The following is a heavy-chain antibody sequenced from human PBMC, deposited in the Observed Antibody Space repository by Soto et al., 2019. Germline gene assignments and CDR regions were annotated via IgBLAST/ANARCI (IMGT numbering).Heavy chain of an antibody. D-gene: IGHD3-22*01. CDR2: IYVDWYT. CDR3: ARGLKTYYSDGAGYYSSYYFDY. J-gene: IGHJ4*02. V-gene: IGHV3-53*01. Sequence: GESLKISCAASGFTVSTSYVTWVRQAPGKGLEWVSIIYVDWYTYYADSVKDRFTISRDNSRSTLYLQMNSLRADETAVYYCARGLKTYYSDGAGYYSSYYFDYWGQGTLVTVSS. CDR1: GFTVSTSY.